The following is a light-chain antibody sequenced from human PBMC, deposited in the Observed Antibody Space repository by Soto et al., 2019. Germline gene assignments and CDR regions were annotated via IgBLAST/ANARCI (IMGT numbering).Light chain of an antibody. CDR3: KQYDSYRT. CDR2: DVS. Sequence: DIQMTQSPSTLSASVGDRVTITCRASQNVTAWLAWYQFNPGKAPKLLLYDVSTLESGVPSRFSGSGSGTEFTLTISSLQSDDFATYFCKQYDSYRTFGQGTQVVIK. J-gene: IGKJ1*01. V-gene: IGKV1-5*01. CDR1: QNVTAW.